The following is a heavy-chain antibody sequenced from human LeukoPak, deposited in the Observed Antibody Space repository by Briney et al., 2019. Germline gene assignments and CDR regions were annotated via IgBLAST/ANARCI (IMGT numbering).Heavy chain of an antibody. CDR1: GGTFSSYA. CDR3: ARDTRATSFDY. Sequence: ASVKVSCKASGGTFSSYAISWVRQSPGQGLEWMGRIIPILGIANYAQKFQGRVTITAEKSTSTAYMELSSLRSEDTAVYYCARDTRATSFDYWGQGTLVTVSS. V-gene: IGHV1-69*04. CDR2: IIPILGIA. D-gene: IGHD5-12*01. J-gene: IGHJ4*02.